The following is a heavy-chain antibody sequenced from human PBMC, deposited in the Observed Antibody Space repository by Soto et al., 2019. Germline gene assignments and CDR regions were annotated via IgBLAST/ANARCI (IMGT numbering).Heavy chain of an antibody. CDR2: ISGSGGST. CDR3: AKDLWGYSYGEPDY. V-gene: IGHV3-23*01. D-gene: IGHD5-18*01. Sequence: EVQLLESGGGWVQPGGSLRLSCAASGFTFSSYAMSWVRQAPGKGLEWVSAISGSGGSTYYADSVKGRFTISRDNSKNTLYLQMNSLRAEDTAVYYCAKDLWGYSYGEPDYWGQGTLVTVSS. J-gene: IGHJ4*02. CDR1: GFTFSSYA.